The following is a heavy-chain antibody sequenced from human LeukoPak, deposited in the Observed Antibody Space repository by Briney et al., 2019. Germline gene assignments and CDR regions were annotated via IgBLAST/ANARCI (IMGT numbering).Heavy chain of an antibody. CDR1: GGSISSGGYS. CDR3: ARVDKGSVMGMYYFDY. J-gene: IGHJ4*02. D-gene: IGHD2-2*03. CDR2: IYYSGST. V-gene: IGHV4-30-4*07. Sequence: SETLSLTCAVSGGSISSGGYSWSWIRQPPGKGLEWIGYIYYSGSTYYNPSLKSRVTISVDTSKNQFSLKLSSVTAADTAVYYCARVDKGSVMGMYYFDYWGQGTLVTVSS.